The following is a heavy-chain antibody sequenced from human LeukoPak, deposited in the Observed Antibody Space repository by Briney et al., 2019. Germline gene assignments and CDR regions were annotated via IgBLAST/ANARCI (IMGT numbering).Heavy chain of an antibody. V-gene: IGHV3-21*01. CDR3: ARDPYSGLFDY. CDR1: GFTFSSYS. CDR2: ISSSSSYI. Sequence: GGSLRLSCAASGFTFSSYSMNWVHQAPGKGLEWVSSISSSSSYIYYADSVKGRFTISRDNAKNSLYLQMNSLRAEDTAVYYCARDPYSGLFDYWGQGTLVTVSS. D-gene: IGHD4-11*01. J-gene: IGHJ4*02.